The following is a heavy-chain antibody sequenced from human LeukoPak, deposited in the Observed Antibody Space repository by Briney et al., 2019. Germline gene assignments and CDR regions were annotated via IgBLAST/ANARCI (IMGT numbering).Heavy chain of an antibody. J-gene: IGHJ4*02. CDR1: GGSFSGYY. D-gene: IGHD3-3*01. CDR3: ARLKGLLNDFWRVYNPYYFNY. V-gene: IGHV4-34*01. Sequence: SETLSLTCAVYGGSFSGYYWSWIRQPPGKGLEWTGEINHSGSTNYNPSLKSRVTISVDTSKNQFSLKLSSVTAADTAVYYCARLKGLLNDFWRVYNPYYFNYGGQETRVTVPS. CDR2: INHSGST.